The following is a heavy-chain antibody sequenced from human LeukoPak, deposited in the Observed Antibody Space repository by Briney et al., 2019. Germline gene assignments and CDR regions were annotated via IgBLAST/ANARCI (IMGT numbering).Heavy chain of an antibody. CDR2: IIPIFGTA. J-gene: IGHJ5*02. D-gene: IGHD3-10*01. V-gene: IGHV1-69*05. Sequence: SVKVSCKASGGTFSSYAISWVRQAPGQGLEWMGGIIPIFGTANYAQKFQGRVTITTDESTSTAYMELSSLRSEDTAVYYCARDYHPSGTSFEDCFDPWGQGTLVTVSS. CDR1: GGTFSSYA. CDR3: ARDYHPSGTSFEDCFDP.